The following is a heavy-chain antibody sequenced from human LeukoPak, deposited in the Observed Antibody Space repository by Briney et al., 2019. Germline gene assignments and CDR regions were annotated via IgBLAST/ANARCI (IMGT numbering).Heavy chain of an antibody. Sequence: GRSLRLSCAASGFTFSSYGMHWVRQAPGKGLEWVAVIWYDGSNKYYADSVKGRFTISRDNSKNTLYLQMNSLRAEDTAVYYCARDSSIVVVAASWFDPWGQGTLVTVSS. CDR1: GFTFSSYG. D-gene: IGHD2-15*01. CDR3: ARDSSIVVVAASWFDP. J-gene: IGHJ5*02. CDR2: IWYDGSNK. V-gene: IGHV3-33*01.